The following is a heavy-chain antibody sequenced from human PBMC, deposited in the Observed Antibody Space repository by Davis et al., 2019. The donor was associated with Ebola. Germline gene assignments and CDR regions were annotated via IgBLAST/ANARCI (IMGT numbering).Heavy chain of an antibody. CDR2: ISSSSSYI. CDR1: GFTFSSYS. D-gene: IGHD4-17*01. J-gene: IGHJ3*02. Sequence: GESLKISCAASGFTFSSYSMNWVRQAPGKGLEWVSSISSSSSYIYYADSVKGRFTISRDNAKNSLYLQMNSLRAEDTAVYYCARVSLTATDAFDIWGQGTIVIVSS. CDR3: ARVSLTATDAFDI. V-gene: IGHV3-21*04.